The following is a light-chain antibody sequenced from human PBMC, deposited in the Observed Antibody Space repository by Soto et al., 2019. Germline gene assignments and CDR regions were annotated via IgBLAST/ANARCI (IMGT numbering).Light chain of an antibody. J-gene: IGLJ3*02. CDR3: CSYAGSWV. Sequence: QSALTQPRSVSGSPGQSVTLSCTGTSSDVGGYNYVSWYQQHPGKAPKLMIYDVTKRPSGVPDRFSCSKSGNTASLTISGLHAADEADYYCCSYAGSWVFGGGTQLTVL. CDR2: DVT. V-gene: IGLV2-11*01. CDR1: SSDVGGYNY.